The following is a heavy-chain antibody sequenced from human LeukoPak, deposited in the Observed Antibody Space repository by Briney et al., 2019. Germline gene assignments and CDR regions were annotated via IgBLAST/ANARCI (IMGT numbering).Heavy chain of an antibody. CDR2: INPRGST. J-gene: IGHJ6*04. CDR3: ARGLRQGSAWSWGPKEKSYQYMDV. CDR1: GGSFSSHY. V-gene: IGHV4-34*01. Sequence: SETLSLTCGVSGGSFSSHYWTWIRQPPGKGLEWIGEINPRGSTNYNPSLESRVTVSADTSRNQLSLSLTSVTATDSAVYFCARGLRQGSAWSWGPKEKSYQYMDVWGTGTTVIVSS. D-gene: IGHD6-19*01.